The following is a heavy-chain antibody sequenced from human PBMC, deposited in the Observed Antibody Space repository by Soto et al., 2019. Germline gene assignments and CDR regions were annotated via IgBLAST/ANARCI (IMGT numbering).Heavy chain of an antibody. CDR1: GFTFSNAW. CDR2: IKSKTDGGTT. V-gene: IGHV3-15*07. Sequence: GGSLGLSCAASGFTFSNAWMNWVRQAPGRGLEWVGRIKSKTDGGTTDYAAPVKGRFTISRDDSKNTLYLQMNSLKTEDTAVYYCTRGAAYYDFWSGYYNYNWFDPCGQGTLVTVSS. J-gene: IGHJ5*02. D-gene: IGHD3-3*01. CDR3: TRGAAYYDFWSGYYNYNWFDP.